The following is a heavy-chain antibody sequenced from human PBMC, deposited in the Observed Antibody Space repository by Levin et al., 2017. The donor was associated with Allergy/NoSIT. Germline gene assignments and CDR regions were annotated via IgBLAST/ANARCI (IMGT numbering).Heavy chain of an antibody. CDR3: ARDGGLEQWLVRGDAFDI. V-gene: IGHV3-48*01. J-gene: IGHJ3*02. CDR2: ISSSSSTI. D-gene: IGHD6-19*01. CDR1: GFTFSSYS. Sequence: PGGSLRLSCAASGFTFSSYSMNWVRQAPGKGLEWVSYISSSSSTIYYADSVKGRFTISRDNAKNSLYLQMNSLRAEDTAVYYCARDGGLEQWLVRGDAFDIWGQGTMVTVSS.